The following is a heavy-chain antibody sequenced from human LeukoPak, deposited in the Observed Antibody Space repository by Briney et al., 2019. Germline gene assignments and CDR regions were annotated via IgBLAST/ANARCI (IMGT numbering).Heavy chain of an antibody. V-gene: IGHV4-39*01. D-gene: IGHD3-22*01. CDR1: GGSISSSSYY. CDR3: GSHLLQDSSGYPPYYFDY. J-gene: IGHJ4*02. CDR2: IYYSGST. Sequence: SETLSLTCTVSGGSISSSSYYWGWIRQPPGKGLEWIGSIYYSGSTYYNPSLKSRVTISVDTSKNQFSLKLSSVTAADTAVYYCGSHLLQDSSGYPPYYFDYWGQGTLVTVSS.